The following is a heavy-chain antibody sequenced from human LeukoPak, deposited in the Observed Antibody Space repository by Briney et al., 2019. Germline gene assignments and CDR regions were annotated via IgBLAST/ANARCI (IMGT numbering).Heavy chain of an antibody. CDR1: GGSFSGYY. CDR2: INHSGST. Sequence: PSETLSLTCAVYGGSFSGYYWSWIRQPPGKGLEWIGEINHSGSTNYNPSLKSRVTISVDTSKNQFSLKLSSVTAADTAVYYCARGPRGRNRLRWTRGAHLNGGFQHWGQGTLVTVSS. CDR3: ARGPRGRNRLRWTRGAHLNGGFQH. D-gene: IGHD4-23*01. J-gene: IGHJ1*01. V-gene: IGHV4-34*01.